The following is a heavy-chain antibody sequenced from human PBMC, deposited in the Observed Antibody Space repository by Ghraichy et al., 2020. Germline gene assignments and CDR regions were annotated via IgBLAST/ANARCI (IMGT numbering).Heavy chain of an antibody. J-gene: IGHJ4*02. CDR1: GFTFSSYG. CDR2: ISYDGSNK. D-gene: IGHD3-9*01. V-gene: IGHV3-30*18. Sequence: GGSLRLSCAASGFTFSSYGMHWVRQAPGKGLEWVAVISYDGSNKYYADSVKGRFTISRDNSKNTLYLQMNSLRAEDTAVYYCAKFFGADGILLYDIRDGDFDYWGQGTLVTVSS. CDR3: AKFFGADGILLYDIRDGDFDY.